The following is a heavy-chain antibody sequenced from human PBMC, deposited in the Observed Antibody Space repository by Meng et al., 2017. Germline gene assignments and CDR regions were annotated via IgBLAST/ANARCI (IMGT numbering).Heavy chain of an antibody. D-gene: IGHD3-22*01. V-gene: IGHV1-18*04. Sequence: ASAKVSCNASGYTFTSYGISWLRQAPGQELEWMGWISAYNGNTNYAQKLQGRVTMTTDTSTSTAYMELRSLRSDDTAVYYCASSIRANCYDSSDAFDIWGQGTMVTVSS. CDR2: ISAYNGNT. CDR3: ASSIRANCYDSSDAFDI. J-gene: IGHJ3*02. CDR1: GYTFTSYG.